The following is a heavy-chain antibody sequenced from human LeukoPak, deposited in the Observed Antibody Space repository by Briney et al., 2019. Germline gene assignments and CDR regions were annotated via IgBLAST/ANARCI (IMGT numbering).Heavy chain of an antibody. CDR1: GYTFTGYY. J-gene: IGHJ1*01. CDR2: INPNSGGT. Sequence: GASVKVSCKASGYTFTGYYMHWVRQAPGQGLEWMGWINPNSGGTNYAQKFQGRVTMTRDTSISTAYMELSRLRSDDTAVYYCARTEVRGVEYFQHWGQGTLVTVSS. V-gene: IGHV1-2*02. CDR3: ARTEVRGVEYFQH. D-gene: IGHD3-10*01.